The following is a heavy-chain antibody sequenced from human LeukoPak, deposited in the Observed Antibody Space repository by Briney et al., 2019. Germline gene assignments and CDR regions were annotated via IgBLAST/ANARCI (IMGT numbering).Heavy chain of an antibody. CDR2: ISWNSGSI. CDR1: GFTFDDYA. V-gene: IGHV3-9*01. Sequence: PGGSLRLSCAASGFTFDDYAMHWVRQAPGKGLEWVSGISWNSGSIGYADSVKGRFTISRDNAKNSLYLQMNSLRAEDTALYYCAKASGYPQSDYGMDVWGQGTTVTVSS. J-gene: IGHJ6*02. CDR3: AKASGYPQSDYGMDV. D-gene: IGHD3-22*01.